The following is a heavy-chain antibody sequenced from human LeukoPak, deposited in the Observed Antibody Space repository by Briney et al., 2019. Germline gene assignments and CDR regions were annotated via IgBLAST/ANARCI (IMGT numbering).Heavy chain of an antibody. CDR3: AKHQSNYDFWSGYSL. CDR2: ISYDGSNK. Sequence: GGSLRLSCAASGFTFSSYAMHWVRQAPGKGLEWVAVISYDGSNKYYADSVKGRFTISRDNSRNTLYLQMNSLRSEDTAVLYCAKHQSNYDFWSGYSLWGQGTLVTVSS. V-gene: IGHV3-30-3*02. CDR1: GFTFSSYA. D-gene: IGHD3-3*01. J-gene: IGHJ4*02.